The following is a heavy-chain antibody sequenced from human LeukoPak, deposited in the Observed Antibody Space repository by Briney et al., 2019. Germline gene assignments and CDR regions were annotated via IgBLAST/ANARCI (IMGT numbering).Heavy chain of an antibody. CDR3: AKDNRLAPYYFDY. CDR2: ISWNSGSI. CDR1: GFTFDDYA. J-gene: IGHJ4*02. Sequence: GRSLRLSCAASGFTFDDYAMHWVRQAPGKGLEWVSGISWNSGSIGYADSVKGRFTISRDNAKNSLYLQMNSLRAEDTALNYCAKDNRLAPYYFDYWGQGTLVTVSS. V-gene: IGHV3-9*01. D-gene: IGHD3-9*01.